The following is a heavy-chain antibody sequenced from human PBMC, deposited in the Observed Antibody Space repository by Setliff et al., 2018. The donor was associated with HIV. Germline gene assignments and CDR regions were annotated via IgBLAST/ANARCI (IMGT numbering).Heavy chain of an antibody. J-gene: IGHJ6*02. Sequence: ASVKVSCKTSGYIFIRYYIFWVRQAPGQGLEWMGWINPHSGDTNYAQKFQDRVTMTRDTSVNIAYMQLSRLRSDDTAVYYCARAPTLFGVEYYYYFGMDVWGQGTTVTVSS. CDR2: INPHSGDT. CDR1: GYIFIRYY. D-gene: IGHD3-3*01. V-gene: IGHV1-2*02. CDR3: ARAPTLFGVEYYYYFGMDV.